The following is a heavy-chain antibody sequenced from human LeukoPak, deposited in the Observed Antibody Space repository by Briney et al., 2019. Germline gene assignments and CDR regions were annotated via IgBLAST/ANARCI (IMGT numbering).Heavy chain of an antibody. CDR3: ARVPVGYDFWSGYYTENNWFDP. CDR2: IIPILGIA. Sequence: RASVKVSSKASGGTFSIYAISWVRQAPGQGLEWMGRIIPILGIANYAQQFQGRVTITADKSTSPAYMELSSRRSADPAVYYLARVPVGYDFWSGYYTENNWFDPWGQGTLVTVSS. J-gene: IGHJ5*02. CDR1: GGTFSIYA. V-gene: IGHV1-69*04. D-gene: IGHD3-3*01.